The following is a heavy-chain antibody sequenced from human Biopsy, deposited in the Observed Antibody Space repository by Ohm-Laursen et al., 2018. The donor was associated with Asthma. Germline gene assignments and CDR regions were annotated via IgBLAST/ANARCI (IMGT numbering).Heavy chain of an antibody. CDR2: TYWDADK. CDR3: AHFKMSTSMAFDY. CDR1: GFSLTTTGMS. D-gene: IGHD5-24*01. J-gene: IGHJ4*02. Sequence: TQTLTLTCTFSGFSLTTTGMSVSWIRQPPGKALDWLALTYWDADKRYSPSLKTRLTITKDTSNNQVVLTLTNVDPVDTATYYCAHFKMSTSMAFDYWGPGTVVTVSS. V-gene: IGHV2-5*08.